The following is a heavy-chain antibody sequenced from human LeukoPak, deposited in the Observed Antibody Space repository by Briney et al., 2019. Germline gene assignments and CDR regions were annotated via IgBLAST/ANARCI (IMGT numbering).Heavy chain of an antibody. CDR3: ARGRGYGAYDWNDY. V-gene: IGHV3-48*01. D-gene: IGHD5-12*01. CDR1: GFTFSRYG. CDR2: ISRSSSTV. J-gene: IGHJ4*02. Sequence: PGGSLRLSCAASGFTFSRYGMNWVRQAPGKGLEWVSYISRSSSTVYYADSVKGRFTISRDNSKNTLYLQMNTLRAEDTAVYYCARGRGYGAYDWNDYWGQGTLVTVSS.